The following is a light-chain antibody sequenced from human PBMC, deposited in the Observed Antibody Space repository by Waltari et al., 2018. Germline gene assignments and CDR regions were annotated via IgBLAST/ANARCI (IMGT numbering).Light chain of an antibody. CDR1: GSDVGGYNY. Sequence: QSALTQPRSVSGSPGQSVTIPCTGSGSDVGGYNYVAWYQQHPGKAPKLMLDEVSKRPSGVPDRFSGSKSGNTASLTISGLQAEDEADYYCCSYAGDYSWIFGGGTKVTVL. J-gene: IGLJ2*01. V-gene: IGLV2-11*01. CDR3: CSYAGDYSWI. CDR2: EVS.